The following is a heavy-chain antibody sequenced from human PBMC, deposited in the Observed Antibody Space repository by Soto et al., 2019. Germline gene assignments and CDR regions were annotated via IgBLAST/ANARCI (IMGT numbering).Heavy chain of an antibody. CDR2: LYDLVAS. V-gene: IGHV3-53*01. CDR3: ATWHDLEPAYDV. D-gene: IGHD1-1*01. J-gene: IGHJ3*01. CDR1: GVTFSGQKY. Sequence: AGTLRLSCAAFGVTFSGQKYVAWAHHPPGKLLECGSALYDLVASFYPASVKGRSTTSSASSKTTVYLQMNDLRPDDTAVYYCATWHDLEPAYDVWGQGTTVTVSS.